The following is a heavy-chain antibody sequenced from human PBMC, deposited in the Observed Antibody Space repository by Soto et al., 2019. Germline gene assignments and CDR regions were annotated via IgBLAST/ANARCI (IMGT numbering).Heavy chain of an antibody. J-gene: IGHJ4*02. CDR2: INHSGST. D-gene: IGHD3-16*01. V-gene: IGHV4-34*01. Sequence: QVQLQQWGAGLLKPSETLSLTCAVYGGSFSGYYWSWIRQPPGKGLEWIGEINHSGSTNYNPSLKSRVTISVHTYTNQFSLKLSSVTAADTAVYYCARSRRSYPRDYWGQGTLVTVSS. CDR3: ARSRRSYPRDY. CDR1: GGSFSGYY.